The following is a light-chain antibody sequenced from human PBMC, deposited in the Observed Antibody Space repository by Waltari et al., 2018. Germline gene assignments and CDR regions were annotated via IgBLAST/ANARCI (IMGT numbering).Light chain of an antibody. CDR3: CSYGDTGTVI. CDR2: ETT. J-gene: IGLJ2*01. Sequence: QSALTQPASVSGSPGQSITISCSGVSSDTGSDNLVSWYQQHPERAPKLIVFETTKRPSGVSHRFSGSTSANTASLTISGLQAEDEAEYYCCSYGDTGTVIFGGGTKLTVL. CDR1: SSDTGSDNL. V-gene: IGLV2-23*02.